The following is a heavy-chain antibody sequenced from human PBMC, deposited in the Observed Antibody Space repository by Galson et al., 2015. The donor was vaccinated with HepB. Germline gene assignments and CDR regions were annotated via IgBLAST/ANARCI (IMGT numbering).Heavy chain of an antibody. J-gene: IGHJ4*02. CDR3: ARGGYYGSGSSHIFDY. CDR1: GDTFSSYV. CDR2: IIPILGIA. Sequence: SVKVSCKASGDTFSSYVISWVRQAPGQGLEWMGRIIPILGIANYAQKFQGRVTITADKSTSTAYMELNSLRSEDTAVYYCARGGYYGSGSSHIFDYWGQGTLVTASS. V-gene: IGHV1-69*04. D-gene: IGHD3-10*01.